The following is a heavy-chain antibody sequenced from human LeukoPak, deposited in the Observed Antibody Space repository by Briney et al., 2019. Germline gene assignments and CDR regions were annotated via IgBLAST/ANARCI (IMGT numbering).Heavy chain of an antibody. D-gene: IGHD5-12*01. CDR1: GGSFSDYY. V-gene: IGHV4-34*01. CDR3: ARELARGYSGYPFDP. J-gene: IGHJ5*02. CDR2: INHSGST. Sequence: SETLSLTCAVYGGSFSDYYWSWIRQPPGKGLEWIGEINHSGSTNYNPSLKSRVTISVDTSKNQFSLKLSSVTAADTAVYYCARELARGYSGYPFDPWGQGTLVTVSS.